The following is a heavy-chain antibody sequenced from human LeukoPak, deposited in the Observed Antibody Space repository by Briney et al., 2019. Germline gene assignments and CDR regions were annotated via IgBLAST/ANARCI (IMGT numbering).Heavy chain of an antibody. CDR2: INPNSGGT. J-gene: IGHJ5*01. CDR3: ATDQDS. CDR1: GYTFTGYY. V-gene: IGHV1-2*02. Sequence: ASVKVSCKASGYTFTGYYMHWVRQAPGQGPEWMGWINPNSGGTNYAQKFQGRVTMTEDTSTDTAYMELSSLRSEDTAVYYCATDQDSWGQGTLVTVSS.